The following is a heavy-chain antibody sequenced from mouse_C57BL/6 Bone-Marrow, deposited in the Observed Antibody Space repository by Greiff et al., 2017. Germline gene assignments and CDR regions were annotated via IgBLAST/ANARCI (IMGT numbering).Heavy chain of an antibody. V-gene: IGHV2-2*01. CDR2: IWSGGST. CDR3: ARKTPPAYAMDY. Sequence: QVHVKQSGPGLVQPSQSLSITCTVSGFSLTSYGVHWVRQSPGKGLEWLGVIWSGGSTDYNAAFISRLSISKDNSKRQVFFKMNSLQADDTAIYDCARKTPPAYAMDYWGQGTSVTVSS. J-gene: IGHJ4*01. CDR1: GFSLTSYG.